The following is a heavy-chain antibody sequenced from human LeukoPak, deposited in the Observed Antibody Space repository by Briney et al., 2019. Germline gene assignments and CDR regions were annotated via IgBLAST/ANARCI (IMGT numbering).Heavy chain of an antibody. D-gene: IGHD6-19*01. Sequence: ASVKVSCKTSGYTFTGYYMHWVRQAPGQGREWMGWINPNSGGTNYAQKFQGRVTMTRDTSISTAYMELSRLRSDDTAVYYCARDPSRSIAVAGTDYWGQGTLVTVSS. CDR1: GYTFTGYY. CDR2: INPNSGGT. V-gene: IGHV1-2*02. CDR3: ARDPSRSIAVAGTDY. J-gene: IGHJ4*02.